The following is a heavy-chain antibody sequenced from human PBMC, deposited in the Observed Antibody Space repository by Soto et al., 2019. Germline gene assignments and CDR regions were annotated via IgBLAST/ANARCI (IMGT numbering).Heavy chain of an antibody. V-gene: IGHV4-30-4*01. D-gene: IGHD3-10*01. CDR3: AGCHGAGSLVSWFDP. CDR2: IHYSAST. J-gene: IGHJ5*02. CDR1: GASISSDYY. Sequence: PSETLSLTCSVSGASISSDYYWSWIRQPPGKGLEWIGYIHYSASTHYNPSLTSRITVSLDTSKNQFSLILRSVTAADTAVYYCAGCHGAGSLVSWFDPWGTGTLVTVSS.